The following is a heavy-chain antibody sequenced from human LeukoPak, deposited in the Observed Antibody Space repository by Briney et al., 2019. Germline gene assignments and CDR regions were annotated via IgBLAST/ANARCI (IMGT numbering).Heavy chain of an antibody. D-gene: IGHD3-22*01. J-gene: IGHJ4*02. CDR3: ARAYYDSSGCFDY. Sequence: QPGGSLRLSCAASGFTFSSYEMNWVRQAPGKGLEWVSYISSSGSTIYYADSVKGRFTISRDNAKNSLYLQMNSLRAEDTAVYYCARAYYDSSGCFDYWGQGTLVTVSS. CDR2: ISSSGSTI. V-gene: IGHV3-48*03. CDR1: GFTFSSYE.